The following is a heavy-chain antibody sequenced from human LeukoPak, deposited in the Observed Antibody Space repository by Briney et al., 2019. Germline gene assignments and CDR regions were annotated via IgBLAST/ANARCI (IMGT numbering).Heavy chain of an antibody. Sequence: GGSLRLSCAASGFPFSDCVKHWVRQAPGKGLEWVSYISSSGSTIYYADSVKGRFTISRDNAKNSLYLQMNSLRAEDTAIYYCAREDSSGLDYWGQGTLVTVSS. V-gene: IGHV3-48*03. J-gene: IGHJ4*02. D-gene: IGHD6-19*01. CDR2: ISSSGSTI. CDR1: GFPFSDCV. CDR3: AREDSSGLDY.